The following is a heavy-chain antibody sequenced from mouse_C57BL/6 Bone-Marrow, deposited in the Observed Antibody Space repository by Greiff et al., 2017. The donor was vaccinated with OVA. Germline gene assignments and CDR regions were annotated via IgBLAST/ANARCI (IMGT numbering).Heavy chain of an antibody. CDR2: IYPGDGDT. Sequence: VKLMESGPELVKPGASVKISCKASGYAFSSSWMNWVKQRPGKGLEWIGRIYPGDGDTNYNGKFKGKATLTADKSSSTAYMQLSSLTSEDSAVYFCARGYYSNYRYFDVWGTGTTVTVSS. J-gene: IGHJ1*03. V-gene: IGHV1-82*01. CDR3: ARGYYSNYRYFDV. D-gene: IGHD2-5*01. CDR1: GYAFSSSW.